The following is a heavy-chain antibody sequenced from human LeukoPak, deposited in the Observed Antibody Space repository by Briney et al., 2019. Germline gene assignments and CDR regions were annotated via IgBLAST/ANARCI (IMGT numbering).Heavy chain of an antibody. J-gene: IGHJ4*02. CDR3: AKVNYYDSSGYYYPFDY. CDR1: GFTFDDYA. CDR2: ISWNSGTI. D-gene: IGHD3-22*01. V-gene: IGHV3-9*01. Sequence: GGSLRLSCAASGFTFDDYAIHWVRQAPGKGLEWVSGISWNSGTINYAGSVKGRFTISRDNAKNSLYLQMNSLRAEDTAVYYCAKVNYYDSSGYYYPFDYWGQGTLVTVSS.